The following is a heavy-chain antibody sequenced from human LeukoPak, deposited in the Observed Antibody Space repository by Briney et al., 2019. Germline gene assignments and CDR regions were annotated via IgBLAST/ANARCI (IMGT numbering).Heavy chain of an antibody. CDR1: GFTVSSNY. Sequence: GGSLRPSCAASGFTVSSNYMSWVRQAPGKGLEWVSVIYSGGSTYYADSVKGRFTISRDNSKNTLYLQMNSLRAEDTAVYYCARALTYSSGWYTNHNYYMDVWGKGTTVTVSS. CDR2: IYSGGST. V-gene: IGHV3-66*02. CDR3: ARALTYSSGWYTNHNYYMDV. D-gene: IGHD6-19*01. J-gene: IGHJ6*03.